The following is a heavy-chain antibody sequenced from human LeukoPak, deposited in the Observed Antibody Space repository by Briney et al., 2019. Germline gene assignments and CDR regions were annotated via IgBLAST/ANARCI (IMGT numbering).Heavy chain of an antibody. CDR3: ARVSSLAVAGFFDY. J-gene: IGHJ4*02. CDR1: GFTFSSYW. D-gene: IGHD6-19*01. V-gene: IGHV3-7*01. CDR2: IKQDGSEK. Sequence: GGSLRLSCAASGFTFSSYWMNWVRQAPGKGLEWVANIKQDGSEKDYVDSVKGRFTISRDNAMNSLYLQMNSLRAEDTAVYYCARVSSLAVAGFFDYWGQGILVTVSS.